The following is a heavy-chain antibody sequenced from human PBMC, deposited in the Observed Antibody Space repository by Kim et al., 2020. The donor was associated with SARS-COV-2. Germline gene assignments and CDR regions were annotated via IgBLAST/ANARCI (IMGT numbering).Heavy chain of an antibody. J-gene: IGHJ5*02. CDR2: MNPNSGNT. V-gene: IGHV1-8*01. CDR3: ARASRSFWSDAIQFDP. Sequence: ASVKVSCKASGYTFTSYDINWVRQATGQGLEWMGWMNPNSGNTGYAQKFQGRVTMTRNTSISTAYMELSSLRSEDTAVYYCARASRSFWSDAIQFDPWGQGTLVTVSS. CDR1: GYTFTSYD. D-gene: IGHD3-3*01.